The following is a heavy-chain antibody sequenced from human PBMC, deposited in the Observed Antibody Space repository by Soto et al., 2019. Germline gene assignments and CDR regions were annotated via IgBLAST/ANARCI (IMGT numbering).Heavy chain of an antibody. CDR1: GFTFSSYD. CDR3: AKVMVRGVSYFDH. Sequence: GGSLRLSCAASGFTFSSYDMSWVRQAPGKGLEWVSGISDSGRGTYYADSVKGRFTISRDNSKTTLYLQMNSLRAEDTAIYYCAKVMVRGVSYFDHWGQGSPVTAP. CDR2: ISDSGRGT. J-gene: IGHJ4*02. V-gene: IGHV3-23*01. D-gene: IGHD3-10*01.